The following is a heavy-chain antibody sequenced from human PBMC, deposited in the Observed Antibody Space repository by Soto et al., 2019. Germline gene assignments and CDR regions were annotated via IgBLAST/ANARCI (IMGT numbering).Heavy chain of an antibody. CDR1: GGSISSSSYY. V-gene: IGHV4-39*01. CDR3: ARPGGYCSSTSCYRAPNWFDP. D-gene: IGHD2-2*01. J-gene: IGHJ5*02. CDR2: IYYSGST. Sequence: QLQLQESGPGLVKPSETLSLTCTVSGGSISSSSYYWGWIRQPPGKGLEWIGSIYYSGSTYYNPSRKSRVTISVDTSKNQFSLKLSSVTAADTAVYYCARPGGYCSSTSCYRAPNWFDPWGQGTLVTVSS.